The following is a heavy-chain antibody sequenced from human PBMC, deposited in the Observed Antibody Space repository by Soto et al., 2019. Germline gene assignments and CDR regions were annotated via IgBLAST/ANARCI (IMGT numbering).Heavy chain of an antibody. V-gene: IGHV3-30-3*01. J-gene: IGHJ4*02. D-gene: IGHD1-1*01. Sequence: QVQLVESGGGVVQPGTSLRLSCVASGFTFSCYAMQWVRQAPGKGLEWVAAISPDGDNTVYADSVKGRFTISRDNSKDTVFLDMDSLRDDDTALYYCARHWSLQLGGQGTLVTVSS. CDR3: ARHWSLQL. CDR2: ISPDGDNT. CDR1: GFTFSCYA.